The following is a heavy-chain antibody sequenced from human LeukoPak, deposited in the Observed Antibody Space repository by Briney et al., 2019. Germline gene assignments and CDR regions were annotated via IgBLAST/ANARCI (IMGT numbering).Heavy chain of an antibody. V-gene: IGHV3-53*01. J-gene: IGHJ5*02. CDR2: IYSGGST. CDR1: GFTVSSNY. Sequence: PGGSLRLSCAACGFTVSSNYMSWVRPAPGKGLELVSVIYSGGSTYYAGTEKGRFTISRDTSKNTLYLKMNSLRAEDTAVYYCARDVHSSSWYNWFDPWGQGTLVTVSS. CDR3: ARDVHSSSWYNWFDP. D-gene: IGHD6-13*01.